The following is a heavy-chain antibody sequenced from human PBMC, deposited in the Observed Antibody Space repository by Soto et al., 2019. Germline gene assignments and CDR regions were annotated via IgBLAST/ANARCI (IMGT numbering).Heavy chain of an antibody. CDR2: IYYSGST. D-gene: IGHD4-17*01. Sequence: SETLSLTCTVSGGSVSSGDYYWGWIRQPPGKGLECIGYIYYSGSTFYNPSLKSRVTISLDTSKNQFSLKLSSVTAADTAVYYCARVNYGDYLLDYWGQGALVTVSS. J-gene: IGHJ4*02. CDR1: GGSVSSGDYY. CDR3: ARVNYGDYLLDY. V-gene: IGHV4-30-4*01.